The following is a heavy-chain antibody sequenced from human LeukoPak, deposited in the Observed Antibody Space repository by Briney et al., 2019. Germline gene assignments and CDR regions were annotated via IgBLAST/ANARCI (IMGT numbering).Heavy chain of an antibody. CDR3: AKAAYYDSDWYFDL. Sequence: GGSLRLSCAASGFTFDDYAMHWVRQAPGKGLEWVSGISWNSGSIGYADSVKGRFTISRDNTKNSLYLQMNSLRAEDTALYYCAKAAYYDSDWYFDLWGRGTLVTVSS. CDR1: GFTFDDYA. J-gene: IGHJ2*01. CDR2: ISWNSGSI. D-gene: IGHD3-22*01. V-gene: IGHV3-9*01.